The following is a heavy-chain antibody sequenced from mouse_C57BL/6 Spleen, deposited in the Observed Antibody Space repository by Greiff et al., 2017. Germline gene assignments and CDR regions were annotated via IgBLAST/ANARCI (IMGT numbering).Heavy chain of an antibody. CDR2: IDPETGGT. CDR3: TRDWDD. V-gene: IGHV1-15*01. Sequence: QVQLQQSGAELVRPGASVTLSCKASGYTFTDYEMHWVKQTPVNGLEWIGAIDPETGGTAYNQKFKGKAILTADKSSSTAYMELRSLTSEDSAVYYCTRDWDDWGQGTTLTVSS. CDR1: GYTFTDYE. D-gene: IGHD4-1*01. J-gene: IGHJ2*01.